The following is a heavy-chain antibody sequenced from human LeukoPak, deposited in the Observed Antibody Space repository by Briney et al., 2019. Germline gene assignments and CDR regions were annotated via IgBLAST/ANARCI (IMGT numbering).Heavy chain of an antibody. D-gene: IGHD5-24*01. CDR3: ARDGEEEMATIYGYYYGMDV. J-gene: IGHJ6*02. Sequence: GASVKVSCKASGYTFTGYYMHWVRQAPGQGLEWMGWISAYNGNTNYAQKLQGRVTMTTDTSTSTAYMELRSLRSDDTAVYYCARDGEEEMATIYGYYYGMDVWGQGTTVTVSS. CDR2: ISAYNGNT. V-gene: IGHV1-18*04. CDR1: GYTFTGYY.